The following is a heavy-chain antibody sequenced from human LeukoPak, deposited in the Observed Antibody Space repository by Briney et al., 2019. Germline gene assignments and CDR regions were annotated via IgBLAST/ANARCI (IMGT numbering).Heavy chain of an antibody. CDR2: IYSGGST. D-gene: IGHD1-26*01. Sequence: GGSLRLSCAASGFTVSSNYMSWVRQAPGKGLEWVSVIYSGGSTYYADSVKGRFTISRDNSKNKLCLQMNSLRAEDTALYYCASGAGVNSGGYYTLDYWGQGTLVTVSS. CDR3: ASGAGVNSGGYYTLDY. V-gene: IGHV3-53*01. CDR1: GFTVSSNY. J-gene: IGHJ4*02.